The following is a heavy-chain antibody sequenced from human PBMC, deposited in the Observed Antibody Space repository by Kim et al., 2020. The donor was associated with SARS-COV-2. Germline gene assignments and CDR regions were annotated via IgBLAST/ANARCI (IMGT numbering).Heavy chain of an antibody. Sequence: AQKFQGRVTSTADESTSTAYMELSSLRSEDTAVYYCARDPYYDISDAFDIWGQGTMVTVSS. J-gene: IGHJ3*02. V-gene: IGHV1-69*01. D-gene: IGHD3-9*01. CDR3: ARDPYYDISDAFDI.